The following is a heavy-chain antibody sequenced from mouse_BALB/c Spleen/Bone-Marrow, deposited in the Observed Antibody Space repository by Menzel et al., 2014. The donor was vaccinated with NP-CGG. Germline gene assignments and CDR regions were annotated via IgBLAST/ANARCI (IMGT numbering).Heavy chain of an antibody. CDR1: GYSITRDYA. CDR3: ARSSSYDYDVGFAY. Sequence: VQLQQSGPGLVKPSQSLSLTRIVTGYSITRDYAWNWIRQFPGNKLEWMGYISYSGSTTYNPSLESRISITRDTSKNQFFLQLNSVTTEDTATYYCARSSSYDYDVGFAYWGQGTLVTVSA. V-gene: IGHV3-2*02. D-gene: IGHD2-4*01. J-gene: IGHJ3*01. CDR2: ISYSGST.